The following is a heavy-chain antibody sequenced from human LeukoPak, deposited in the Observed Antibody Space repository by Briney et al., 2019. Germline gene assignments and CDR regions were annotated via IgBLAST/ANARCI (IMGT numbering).Heavy chain of an antibody. Sequence: GGSLRVSCAASGFTFDDYGMSWVRQAPGKGLEWVSGINWNGVRTGYAGSVTGRFTISRDNAKNSLYLQMNSLRAEDTAVYYCAREAVAGIFKLFDPWGQGTLVTVSS. CDR3: AREAVAGIFKLFDP. CDR1: GFTFDDYG. J-gene: IGHJ5*02. V-gene: IGHV3-20*04. CDR2: INWNGVRT. D-gene: IGHD6-19*01.